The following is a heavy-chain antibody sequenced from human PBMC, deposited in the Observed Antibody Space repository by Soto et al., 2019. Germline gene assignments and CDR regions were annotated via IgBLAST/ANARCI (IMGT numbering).Heavy chain of an antibody. CDR3: ARVPCSGGSCYSYYFDY. V-gene: IGHV4-34*01. CDR1: GGSFSGYY. J-gene: IGHJ4*02. D-gene: IGHD2-15*01. CDR2: INHSGST. Sequence: PSETLSLTCAVYGGSFSGYYWSWIRQPPGKGLEWIGEINHSGSTNYNPSLKSRVTISVDTSKNQFSLKLSSVTAADTAVYYCARVPCSGGSCYSYYFDYWGQGTLVTVSS.